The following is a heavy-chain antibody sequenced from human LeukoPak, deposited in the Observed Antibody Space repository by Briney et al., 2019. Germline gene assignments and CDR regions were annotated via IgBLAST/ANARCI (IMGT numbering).Heavy chain of an antibody. Sequence: ASVKVSCKASGYTFTTYPMNWVRQAPGQGLEWMGWINTNTGNPTYAQGFTGRFVFSLDTSVSTAYLQISSLKADDTAVYYCARGSSSWYVGPPLDYWGQGTLVTVSS. CDR2: INTNTGNP. J-gene: IGHJ4*02. V-gene: IGHV7-4-1*02. CDR1: GYTFTTYP. CDR3: ARGSSSWYVGPPLDY. D-gene: IGHD6-13*01.